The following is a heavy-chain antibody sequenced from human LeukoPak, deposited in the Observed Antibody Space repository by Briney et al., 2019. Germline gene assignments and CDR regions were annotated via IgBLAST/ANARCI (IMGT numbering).Heavy chain of an antibody. D-gene: IGHD1-26*01. CDR2: IYYSGST. CDR3: ARGGELGAATAPNFDY. Sequence: SETLSLTCTVSGGSISSSSYYWSWIRQPPGKGLEWIGYIYYSGSTNYNPSLKSRVTISVDTSKNQFSLKLSSVTAADTAVYYCARGGELGAATAPNFDYWGQGTLVTVSS. CDR1: GGSISSSSYY. V-gene: IGHV4-61*01. J-gene: IGHJ4*02.